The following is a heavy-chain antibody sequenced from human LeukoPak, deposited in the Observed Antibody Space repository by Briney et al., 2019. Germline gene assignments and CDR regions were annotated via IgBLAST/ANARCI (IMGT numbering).Heavy chain of an antibody. Sequence: GGSLRLSCAASGFTFSSYAMSWVRQAPGKGLEWVSAISTSGGSTYYADSVRGRFTISRDNSKNTLYLQMNSLRAEDTAVYYCAKKGPPEFRAFDHWGQGTLVTDSS. V-gene: IGHV3-23*01. CDR3: AKKGPPEFRAFDH. D-gene: IGHD3-10*01. J-gene: IGHJ4*02. CDR2: ISTSGGST. CDR1: GFTFSSYA.